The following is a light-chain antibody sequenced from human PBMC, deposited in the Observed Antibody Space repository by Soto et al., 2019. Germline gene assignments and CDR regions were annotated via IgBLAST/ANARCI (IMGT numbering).Light chain of an antibody. V-gene: IGLV1-40*01. CDR1: NSNIGAGYA. J-gene: IGLJ2*01. Sequence: QSVLTQPPSVSGAPGQRVTISCTGCNSNIGAGYAVYWYRHLPGTAPKLLIYGDTNRPSGVPDRFSGSKSGTSASLAISGLQTEDEADYYCQSYDSSLRGVVFGGGTKLTVL. CDR3: QSYDSSLRGVV. CDR2: GDT.